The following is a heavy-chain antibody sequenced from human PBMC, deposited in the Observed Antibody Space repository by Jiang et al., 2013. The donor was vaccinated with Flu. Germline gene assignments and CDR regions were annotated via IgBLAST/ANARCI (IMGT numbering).Heavy chain of an antibody. Sequence: VESGGGLVQSGGSLRLSCAASGLSFSDHFMDWVRQAPGKGLEWIGRSRDKANGYSTEYAASVKGRFTISRDDSNNAVFLQMNSLKIEDTAVYYCARMVTRHNSGWAVFDYWGPGTLVTVSS. CDR2: SRDKANGYST. V-gene: IGHV3-72*01. CDR1: GLSFSDHF. D-gene: IGHD6-19*01. J-gene: IGHJ4*02. CDR3: ARMVTRHNSGWAVFDY.